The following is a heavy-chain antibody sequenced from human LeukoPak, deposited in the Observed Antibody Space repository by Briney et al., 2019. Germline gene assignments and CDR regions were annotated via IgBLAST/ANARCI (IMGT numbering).Heavy chain of an antibody. CDR3: ARGQDYYGSGAQSNWFDP. CDR2: IYTTGTT. J-gene: IGHJ5*02. V-gene: IGHV4-61*02. D-gene: IGHD3-10*01. Sequence: SETLSLTCAVSGGSISSTNYYWGWIRQSAEKGLEWIGRIYTTGTTNYNPSLRSRVSVSVDTSKNQFSLNLSSVTAADTAVYYCARGQDYYGSGAQSNWFDPWGQGTLVTVSS. CDR1: GGSISSTNYY.